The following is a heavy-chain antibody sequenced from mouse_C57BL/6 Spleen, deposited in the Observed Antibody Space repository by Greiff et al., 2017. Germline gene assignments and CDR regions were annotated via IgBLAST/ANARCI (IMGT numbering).Heavy chain of an antibody. D-gene: IGHD1-1*01. CDR1: GFSLSTFGMG. V-gene: IGHV8-8*01. CDR3: DRPCGKDYAMDY. CDR2: LWWDDAK. Sequence: QVTLKVSGPGILQPSQTLSLSCSFSGFSLSTFGMGVGRIRPPSGKGLEWLAHLWWDDAKYYHPALKRRLTISKATSKNQVILKIDHGDTADKDTDVCDRPCGKDYAMDYWGQGTSVTVSS. J-gene: IGHJ4*01.